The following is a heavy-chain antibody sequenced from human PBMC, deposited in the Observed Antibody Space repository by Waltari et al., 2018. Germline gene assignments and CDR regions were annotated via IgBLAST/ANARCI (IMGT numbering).Heavy chain of an antibody. CDR3: ARTPLGYGDYG. CDR2: INPTGDRT. J-gene: IGHJ4*02. D-gene: IGHD4-17*01. CDR1: YY. Sequence: YYIHWVRQAPGQGLEWMGIINPTGDRTQYAQKFQGRVTVTRDASTNTVYMELRSLRSDDTAVYYCARTPLGYGDYGWGQGTLVTVSS. V-gene: IGHV1-46*01.